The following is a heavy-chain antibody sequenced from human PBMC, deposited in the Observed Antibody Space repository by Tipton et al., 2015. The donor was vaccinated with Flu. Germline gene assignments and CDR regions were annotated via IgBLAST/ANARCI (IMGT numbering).Heavy chain of an antibody. Sequence: LTCTVSGGSISSYYWSWIRQPAGKGLESIGRIYTSGSTNYNPSLKSRVTMSVDTSNNQFSLKLSSVTAADTAVYYCARERGYYYGSGSYYDAFDIWGQGTMVTVSS. CDR3: ARERGYYYGSGSYYDAFDI. CDR1: GGSISSYY. D-gene: IGHD3-10*01. V-gene: IGHV4-4*07. CDR2: IYTSGST. J-gene: IGHJ3*02.